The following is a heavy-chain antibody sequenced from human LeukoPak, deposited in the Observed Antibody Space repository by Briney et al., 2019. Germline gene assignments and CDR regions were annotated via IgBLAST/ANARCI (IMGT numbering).Heavy chain of an antibody. V-gene: IGHV3-9*01. Sequence: PGRSLRLSCAASGFTFDDYAMHWVRQAPGKGLEWVSGISWNSGTRGYADSVKGRFTISRDNAKNSLYLQMDSLRPDDTAFYGCAKATGDWYFDLWGRGRLVTGSS. D-gene: IGHD7-27*01. CDR3: AKATGDWYFDL. CDR2: ISWNSGTR. CDR1: GFTFDDYA. J-gene: IGHJ2*01.